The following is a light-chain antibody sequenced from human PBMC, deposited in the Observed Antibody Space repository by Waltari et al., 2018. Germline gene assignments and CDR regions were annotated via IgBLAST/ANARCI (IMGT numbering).Light chain of an antibody. CDR2: KAS. CDR3: QQYKTYSPWA. Sequence: DIQMTQSPSTLSASIGDTVTTTCRASRDISRWLAWYQQKPGKAPNLLISKASTLESGVPSRFNGSGSGTQFSLTLSSLQPDDFATYYCQQYKTYSPWAFGQGTKVEIK. V-gene: IGKV1-5*03. J-gene: IGKJ1*01. CDR1: RDISRW.